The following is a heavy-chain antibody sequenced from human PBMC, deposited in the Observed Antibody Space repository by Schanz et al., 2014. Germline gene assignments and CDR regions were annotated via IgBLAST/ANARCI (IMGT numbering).Heavy chain of an antibody. V-gene: IGHV3-23*04. J-gene: IGHJ3*02. CDR1: GFTFTNYA. CDR3: ARGGFGELSAFDI. Sequence: VQLVESGGGVVRPGGSLRLSCAASGFTFTNYAMSWVRQAPGKGLEWVSLISDSGDTAYYADSVKGRFTISRDNSKNTLYLQMNSLRPEDTAVYYCARGGFGELSAFDIWGQGTMVTVSS. D-gene: IGHD3-10*01. CDR2: ISDSGDTA.